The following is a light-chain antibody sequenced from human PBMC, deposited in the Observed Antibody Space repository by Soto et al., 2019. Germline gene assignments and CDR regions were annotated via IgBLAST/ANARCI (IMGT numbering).Light chain of an antibody. CDR2: EVK. CDR1: IRDVGAYKY. J-gene: IGLJ1*01. V-gene: IGLV2-14*01. CDR3: SSFATTSAVV. Sequence: QSALTQPASVSGSPGQSITISCTGTIRDVGAYKYVSWYQQHAGRAPQLIIFEVKNRPSGVSFRFSGSKSGNTASLTISGLQAEDEADYYCSSFATTSAVVFGTGTKVTVL.